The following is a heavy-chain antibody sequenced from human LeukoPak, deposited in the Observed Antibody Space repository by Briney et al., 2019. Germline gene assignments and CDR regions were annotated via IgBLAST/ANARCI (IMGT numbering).Heavy chain of an antibody. Sequence: KPSETLSLTCTVSGGSISSYYWSWIRQPPGKGLEWIGYIYYSGSTNYNPSLKSRVTISVDTSKNQFSLKLSSVTAADTAVYYCARSRTTYYYYYMDVWGKGITVTVSS. V-gene: IGHV4-59*01. CDR1: GGSISSYY. CDR2: IYYSGST. D-gene: IGHD4-17*01. J-gene: IGHJ6*03. CDR3: ARSRTTYYYYYMDV.